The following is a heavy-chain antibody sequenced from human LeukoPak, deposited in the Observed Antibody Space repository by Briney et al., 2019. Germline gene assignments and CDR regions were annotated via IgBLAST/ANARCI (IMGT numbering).Heavy chain of an antibody. CDR2: ISSTSTYI. J-gene: IGHJ4*02. CDR3: ARDDYDSNSSVLPFDC. CDR1: GITFSSYA. Sequence: PGGSLRLSCRASGITFSSYAMNWVRQAPGKGLEWVSAISSTSTYIHYADSVKGRFTISRDNSKDSLFLQMNSLSAEDTAVYYCARDDYDSNSSVLPFDCWGQGTLVTVSS. V-gene: IGHV3-21*01. D-gene: IGHD3-22*01.